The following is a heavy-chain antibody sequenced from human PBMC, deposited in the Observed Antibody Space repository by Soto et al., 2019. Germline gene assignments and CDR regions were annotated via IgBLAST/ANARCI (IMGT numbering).Heavy chain of an antibody. CDR1: GYSISRGSY. V-gene: IGHV4-38-2*02. J-gene: IGHJ4*03. CDR3: ARFYVMVVAGSTFDY. Sequence: WETLSLTCTVSGYSISRGSYWAWIRQPPGKGPEWTTIIYHSCTTFYKPSLKSRITISVDTSNIQFSMMLTSVTAADTSVYYCARFYVMVVAGSTFDYWGHGTLVTVSS. CDR2: IYHSCTT. D-gene: IGHD6-19*01.